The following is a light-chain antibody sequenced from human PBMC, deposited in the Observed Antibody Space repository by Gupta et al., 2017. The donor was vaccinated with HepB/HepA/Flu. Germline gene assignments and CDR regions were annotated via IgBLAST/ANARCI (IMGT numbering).Light chain of an antibody. CDR3: QQYNSYASWT. J-gene: IGKJ1*01. CDR2: KAS. CDR1: QSINSY. Sequence: DIQMTQSPSTPSASVGDRVTITCRASQSINSYLTWYQQKPGKAPKLLIYKASSLESGVPSRFSGSGFETEFTLPISSMQPDDFATYYCQQYNSYASWTFGQGTKVEIK. V-gene: IGKV1-5*03.